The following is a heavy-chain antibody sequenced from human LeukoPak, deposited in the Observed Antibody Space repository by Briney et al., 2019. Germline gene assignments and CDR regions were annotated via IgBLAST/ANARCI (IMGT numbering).Heavy chain of an antibody. CDR2: ISAYNGNT. V-gene: IGHV1-18*01. CDR1: GYTFTNYG. CDR3: ARSHLRGYSYENTPPLDY. D-gene: IGHD5-18*01. Sequence: ASVKVSCKASGYTFTNYGISWVRQAPGQGLEWMGWISAYNGNTSYAQKLQGRVTMTTDTSTSTAYMELRSLRSDDTAVYYCARSHLRGYSYENTPPLDYWGQGTLVTVSS. J-gene: IGHJ4*02.